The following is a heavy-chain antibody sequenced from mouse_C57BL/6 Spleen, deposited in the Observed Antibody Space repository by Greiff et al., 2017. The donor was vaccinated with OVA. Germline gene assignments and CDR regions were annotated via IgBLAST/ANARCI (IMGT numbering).Heavy chain of an antibody. J-gene: IGHJ2*01. CDR2: IRNKANGYTT. D-gene: IGHD1-1*01. V-gene: IGHV7-3*01. Sequence: EVKLMESGGGLVQPGGSLCLSCAASGFTFTDYYMSWVRQPPGKALEWLGFIRNKANGYTTEYSASVKGRFTISRDNSQSILYLQMNALRAEDSATYYCARSPSYYYGSSLYYFDYWGQGTTLTVSS. CDR3: ARSPSYYYGSSLYYFDY. CDR1: GFTFTDYY.